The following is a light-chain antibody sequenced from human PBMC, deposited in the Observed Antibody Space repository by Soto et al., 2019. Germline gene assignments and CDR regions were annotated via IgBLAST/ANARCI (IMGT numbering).Light chain of an antibody. CDR2: DAS. J-gene: IGKJ5*01. V-gene: IGKV1-5*01. CDR1: QSISSW. Sequence: IQMTQSPSTQSSSFGDRVTITCRASQSISSWLAWYQQKPGKAPKLLIYDASSLESGVPSRFSGSGSGTEFTLTIRSLQTDDFATYYRQQYNSYSTITFGQGTRLEIK. CDR3: QQYNSYSTIT.